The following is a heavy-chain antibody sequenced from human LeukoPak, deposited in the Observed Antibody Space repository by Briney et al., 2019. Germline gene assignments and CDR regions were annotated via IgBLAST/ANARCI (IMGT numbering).Heavy chain of an antibody. J-gene: IGHJ4*02. CDR3: ARASIAARYRFDY. V-gene: IGHV1-69*13. CDR2: IIPIFGTA. D-gene: IGHD6-6*01. CDR1: GYTFTSYG. Sequence: SVKVSCKASGYTFTSYGISWVRQAPGQGLEWMGGIIPIFGTANYAQKFQGRVTITADESTSTAYMELSSLRSEDTAVYYCARASIAARYRFDYWGQGTLVTVSS.